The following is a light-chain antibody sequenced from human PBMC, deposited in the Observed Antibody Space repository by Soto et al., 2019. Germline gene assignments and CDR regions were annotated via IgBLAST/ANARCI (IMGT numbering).Light chain of an antibody. CDR1: SSNIGSNT. J-gene: IGLJ3*02. CDR3: AAWDDSLNGVV. CDR2: SNS. Sequence: QSVLTQPPSASGTPGQRVTISCSGRSSNIGSNTVNWYQQLPGTAPKLLIYSNSQRPSGVPDRFSGSKSGTSASLAIRGLQSADEADYYCAAWDDSLNGVVFGGGTKLT. V-gene: IGLV1-44*01.